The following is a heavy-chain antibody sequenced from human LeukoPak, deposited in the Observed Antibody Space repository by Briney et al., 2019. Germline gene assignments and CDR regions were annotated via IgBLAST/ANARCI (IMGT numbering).Heavy chain of an antibody. CDR1: GFTFSSYA. V-gene: IGHV3-23*01. Sequence: GGSLRLSCAASGFTFSSYAMSWVRQAPGKGLEWVSAISGSGGSTYYADSVKGRFTISRDNSKNTLYLQMNSLRAEDTAVYYCARDLDIVVVPAATTFDYWGQGTLVTVSS. CDR2: ISGSGGST. J-gene: IGHJ4*02. D-gene: IGHD2-2*03. CDR3: ARDLDIVVVPAATTFDY.